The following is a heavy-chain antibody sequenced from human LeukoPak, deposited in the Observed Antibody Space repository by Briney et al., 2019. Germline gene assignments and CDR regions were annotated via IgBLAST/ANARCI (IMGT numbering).Heavy chain of an antibody. CDR1: GFSLSNYW. CDR2: ISPDGSQT. CDR3: AKGYGDYVNYFDY. V-gene: IGHV3-74*01. J-gene: IGHJ4*02. D-gene: IGHD4-17*01. Sequence: PGGSLRLSCEASGFSLSNYWMHWVRQAPGKGLMWVSQISPDGSQTFYADSVKGRFTISRDNAKNTLYLQMNSLRAGDTAVYYCAKGYGDYVNYFDYWGQGTLVTVSS.